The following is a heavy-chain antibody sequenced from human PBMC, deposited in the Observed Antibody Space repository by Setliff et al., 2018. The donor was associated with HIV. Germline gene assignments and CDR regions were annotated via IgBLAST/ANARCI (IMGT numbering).Heavy chain of an antibody. D-gene: IGHD3-22*01. CDR1: GGTFSSYA. Sequence: GASVKVSCKASGGTFSSYAISWVRQAPGRGLEWMTMITPTDDITTYAQNFQGRVTMTRDTSTSTVYMELSSLRSEDTAVYYCAREGSSGYYYRGQGNFDYWGQGTLVTVSS. CDR3: AREGSSGYYYRGQGNFDY. J-gene: IGHJ4*02. V-gene: IGHV1-46*01. CDR2: ITPTDDIT.